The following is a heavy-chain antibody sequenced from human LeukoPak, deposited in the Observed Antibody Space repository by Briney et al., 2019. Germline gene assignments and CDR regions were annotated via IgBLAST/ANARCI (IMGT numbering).Heavy chain of an antibody. J-gene: IGHJ4*02. CDR3: ARGPDIIPDF. D-gene: IGHD3-3*01. V-gene: IGHV3-66*01. Sequence: GGSLRLSCAASGFTVSSNYMSWVRQAPGKGLEWVSIVNTGGGTYYADSVKGRFTISRDYSKNTLYLQMNSPRAEDTAVYYCARGPDIIPDFWGQGTLVTVSS. CDR1: GFTVSSNY. CDR2: VNTGGGT.